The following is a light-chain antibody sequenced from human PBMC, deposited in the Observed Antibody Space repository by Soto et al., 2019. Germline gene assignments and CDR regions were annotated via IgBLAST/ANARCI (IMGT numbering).Light chain of an antibody. CDR1: SSDLGGYNY. Sequence: QSALTQPASVSGSPGQSITISCTGTSSDLGGYNYVSWYQQHPGKAPKLIIYEVSDRPSGVSNRFSGSKSGNTASLTISGLQAEDEADYYCSSYTSSSTGVFGGGTKVTVL. J-gene: IGLJ3*02. CDR2: EVS. CDR3: SSYTSSSTGV. V-gene: IGLV2-14*01.